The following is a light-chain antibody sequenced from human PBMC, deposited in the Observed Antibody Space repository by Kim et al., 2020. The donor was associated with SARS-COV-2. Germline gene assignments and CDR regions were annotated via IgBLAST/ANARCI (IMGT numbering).Light chain of an antibody. CDR2: AAS. Sequence: ASVGDRVTITCRASQSISSYLNWYQQKPGKAPQLLIYAASSLQSGVPSRFSGSGSGTDFTLTISSLQPEDFATYYCQQSYSTPWTFGQGTKVDIK. CDR3: QQSYSTPWT. CDR1: QSISSY. J-gene: IGKJ1*01. V-gene: IGKV1-39*01.